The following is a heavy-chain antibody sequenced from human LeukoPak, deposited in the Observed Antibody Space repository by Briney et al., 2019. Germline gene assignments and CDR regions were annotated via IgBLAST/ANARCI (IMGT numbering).Heavy chain of an antibody. D-gene: IGHD3-10*01. J-gene: IGHJ5*02. CDR3: ARGGELWFGELLLSWFDP. CDR1: GYTFTSYD. Sequence: ASVKVSCKASGYTFTSYDINWVRQATGQGLEWMGWMNPNSGNTGYAQKFQGRVTMTRNTSISTAYMELSSLRSEDTAVYYCARGGELWFGELLLSWFDPWGQGTLVTVSS. CDR2: MNPNSGNT. V-gene: IGHV1-8*01.